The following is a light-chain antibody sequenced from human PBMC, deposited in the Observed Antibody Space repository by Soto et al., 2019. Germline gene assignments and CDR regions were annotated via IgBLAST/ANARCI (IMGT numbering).Light chain of an antibody. CDR3: QQRSNWPVT. Sequence: EIVLTQSPGTLSLSPGERASLSCRAIQSVSSYLAWYQQKPGQAPRLLIYDASTRATGISARFSGSGSGTDLTLTISSLEPEDFAIYYCQQRSNWPVTFGQGTKVEVK. CDR1: QSVSSY. V-gene: IGKV3-11*01. CDR2: DAS. J-gene: IGKJ1*01.